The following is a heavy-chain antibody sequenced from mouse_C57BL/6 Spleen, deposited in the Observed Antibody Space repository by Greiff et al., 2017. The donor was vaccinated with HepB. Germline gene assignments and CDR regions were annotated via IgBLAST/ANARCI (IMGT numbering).Heavy chain of an antibody. J-gene: IGHJ1*03. CDR1: GYTFTSYG. V-gene: IGHV1-81*01. D-gene: IGHD4-1*01. Sequence: VQLQQSGAELARPGASVKLSCKASGYTFTSYGISWVKQRTGQGLEWIGEIYPRSGNTYYNEKFKGKATLTADKSSSTAYMELRSLTSEDSAVCVRERDWDWYFDVWGTGTTVTVST. CDR2: IYPRSGNT. CDR3: ERDWDWYFDV.